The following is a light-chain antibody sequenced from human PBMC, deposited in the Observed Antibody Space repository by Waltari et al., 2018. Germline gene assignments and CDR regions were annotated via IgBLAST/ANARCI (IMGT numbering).Light chain of an antibody. CDR2: GAS. Sequence: EIVLTQSPGTLSLSPGERATLSCRTSQGVSSTYLAWFQHKPAQAPRLVIFGASSRATGIPDRFSGSGSGTDFTLTINRLEPEDFAVYYRQQYGTSLITFGQGTRLEIK. J-gene: IGKJ5*01. V-gene: IGKV3-20*01. CDR1: QGVSSTY. CDR3: QQYGTSLIT.